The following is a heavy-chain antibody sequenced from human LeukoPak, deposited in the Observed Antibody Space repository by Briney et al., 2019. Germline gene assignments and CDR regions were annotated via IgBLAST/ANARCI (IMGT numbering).Heavy chain of an antibody. V-gene: IGHV4-4*07. CDR3: ARDRAVPGRIDY. CDR1: AGSISSYF. Sequence: SETLSLTCTVSAGSISSYFWTWIRQPAGKGLEWIGRIYTSGSTNYNPSLKSRVTMSVDTSKNQFSLKLSSVTAADTAVYYCARDRAVPGRIDYWGQGTLVTVSS. J-gene: IGHJ4*02. D-gene: IGHD6-19*01. CDR2: IYTSGST.